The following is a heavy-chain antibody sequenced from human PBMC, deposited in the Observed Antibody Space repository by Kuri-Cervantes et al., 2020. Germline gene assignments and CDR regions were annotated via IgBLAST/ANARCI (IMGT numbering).Heavy chain of an antibody. D-gene: IGHD3-10*01. J-gene: IGHJ4*02. V-gene: IGHV1-18*01. Sequence: ASVKVSCKASGCTFTSYGISWVRQAPGQGLEWMGWISAYNGNTNYAQKLQGRVTMTTDTSTSTAYMELRSLRSDDTAVYYCARVRYYYGSGSEKFDYWGQGTLVTVSS. CDR2: ISAYNGNT. CDR1: GCTFTSYG. CDR3: ARVRYYYGSGSEKFDY.